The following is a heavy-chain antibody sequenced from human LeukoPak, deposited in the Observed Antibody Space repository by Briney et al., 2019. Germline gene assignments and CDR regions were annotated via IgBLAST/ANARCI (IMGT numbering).Heavy chain of an antibody. V-gene: IGHV3-53*01. CDR1: GFTVSAHY. D-gene: IGHD3-10*01. Sequence: GSLRLSCAVSGFTVSAHYMSWVRQAPGKGLECVSFLYTGGDTYYADSVKGRFTISRDNSKNTLYLQMNSLRAEDTAVYYCARGPGSRGIFDYWGRGTLVTVSS. J-gene: IGHJ4*02. CDR3: ARGPGSRGIFDY. CDR2: LYTGGDT.